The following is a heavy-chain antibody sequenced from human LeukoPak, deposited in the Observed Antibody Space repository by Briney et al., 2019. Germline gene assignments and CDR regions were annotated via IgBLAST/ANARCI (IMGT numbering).Heavy chain of an antibody. CDR3: ARVRWLETADYFDY. Sequence: SETLSLTCAVYGGSFSGYYWSWIRQPPGKGLEWIGEINHSGSTNYNPSLKSRVTISVDTSKNQFSLKLSSVTAADTAVYYCARVRWLETADYFDYWGQRTLVTVSS. J-gene: IGHJ4*02. V-gene: IGHV4-34*01. CDR2: INHSGST. D-gene: IGHD6-19*01. CDR1: GGSFSGYY.